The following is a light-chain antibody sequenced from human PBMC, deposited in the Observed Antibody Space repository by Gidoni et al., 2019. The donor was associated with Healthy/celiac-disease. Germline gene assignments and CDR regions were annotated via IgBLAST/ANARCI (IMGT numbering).Light chain of an antibody. V-gene: IGKV1-5*03. J-gene: IGKJ2*01. CDR2: KAS. CDR1: QSISSW. CDR3: QQYNSYSYT. Sequence: DIQMTQSPSTLSASVGDRVTITCRASQSISSWLAWYQQKPGKAPKLLIYKASSLESGVPSRFSGSGSGTEFTLTISSLQPDDLATYYCQQYNSYSYTFGQXTKLEIK.